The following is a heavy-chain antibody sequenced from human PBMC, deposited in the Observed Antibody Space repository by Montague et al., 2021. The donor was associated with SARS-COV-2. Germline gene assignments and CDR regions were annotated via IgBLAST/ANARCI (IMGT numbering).Heavy chain of an antibody. D-gene: IGHD6-25*01. Sequence: SETLSLTCTVAGGSISSGSYYWGWFRQPPGKGLEWIGNIHSSGTTYYNSRVTISVDTSTNQFSLKMTSVTAADTAVYYCARRLGGSGWLDYWGQGTLVTVSS. CDR1: GGSISSGSYY. V-gene: IGHV4-39*01. CDR3: ARRLGGSGWLDY. CDR2: IHSSGTT. J-gene: IGHJ4*02.